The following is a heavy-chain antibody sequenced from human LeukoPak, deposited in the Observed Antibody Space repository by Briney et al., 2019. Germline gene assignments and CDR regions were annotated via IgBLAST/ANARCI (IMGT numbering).Heavy chain of an antibody. V-gene: IGHV3-23*01. CDR1: GFTFSSYP. J-gene: IGHJ4*02. Sequence: GGSLRLSCAASGFTFSSYPMSWVRQAPGKGLEWVSSIGAGGTTYYADSMKGRLTISRDNSKNTVYLQMNRLRAEDTALYYCAKRMMGATAGRFDYWGQGTLVTVSS. CDR3: AKRMMGATAGRFDY. D-gene: IGHD6-13*01. CDR2: IGAGGTT.